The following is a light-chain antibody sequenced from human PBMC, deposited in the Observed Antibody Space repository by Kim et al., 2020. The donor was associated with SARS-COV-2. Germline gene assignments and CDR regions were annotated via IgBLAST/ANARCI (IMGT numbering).Light chain of an antibody. CDR3: LLTYNGPWV. CDR1: TGAVTSGHY. J-gene: IGLJ2*01. Sequence: QAVVTQEPSLTVSPGGTVTLTCASSTGAVTSGHYPYWFQQKPGQAPRTLISDTSNKLSWTPARFSGSLLGGKAALTLSGAQPEDEADYYCLLTYNGPWVFGGGTQLTVL. V-gene: IGLV7-46*01. CDR2: DTS.